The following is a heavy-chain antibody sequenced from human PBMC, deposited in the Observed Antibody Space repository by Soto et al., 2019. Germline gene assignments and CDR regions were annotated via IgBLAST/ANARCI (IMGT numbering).Heavy chain of an antibody. CDR1: GYPFTSHY. V-gene: IGHV1-46*01. Sequence: ASVKVSCKASGYPFTSHYIHWVRQAPGQGLEWMGIINPSGGDTTYAQQFQGRVTMTRDTSTRTVYMELSSLRSEDTAVYYCARGGCGGECSFDYWGQGTLVTVSS. CDR2: INPSGGDT. D-gene: IGHD2-21*01. J-gene: IGHJ4*02. CDR3: ARGGCGGECSFDY.